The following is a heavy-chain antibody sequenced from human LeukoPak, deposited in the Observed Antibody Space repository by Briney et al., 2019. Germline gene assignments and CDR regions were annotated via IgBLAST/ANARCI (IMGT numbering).Heavy chain of an antibody. V-gene: IGHV1-46*01. Sequence: GASVKVSCKAFGYTFTGYWMHWVRQAPGQGPEWMGVISPSGGSTIYAQKFKGRVILTRDMSTSTDYLELSSLRSEDTAVYYCARGRAGRGSAPGFNWFDPWGQGTLVTVSS. CDR3: ARGRAGRGSAPGFNWFDP. J-gene: IGHJ5*02. CDR1: GYTFTGYW. D-gene: IGHD1-14*01. CDR2: ISPSGGST.